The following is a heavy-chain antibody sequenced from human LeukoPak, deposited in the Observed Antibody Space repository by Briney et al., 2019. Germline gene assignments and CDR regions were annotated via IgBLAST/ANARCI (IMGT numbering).Heavy chain of an antibody. D-gene: IGHD2-2*01. V-gene: IGHV3-21*01. CDR1: GFTFSSYS. CDR3: ARDSGRSSTRRSSVYYYYMDV. CDR2: ISTSSSYI. Sequence: GGSLRLSCAASGFTFSSYSMNWVRQAPGEGLEWVSSISTSSSYIYYADSVKGRFTISRDNAKNSLYLQMNSLRAEDTAVYYCARDSGRSSTRRSSVYYYYMDVWGKGTTVTVSS. J-gene: IGHJ6*03.